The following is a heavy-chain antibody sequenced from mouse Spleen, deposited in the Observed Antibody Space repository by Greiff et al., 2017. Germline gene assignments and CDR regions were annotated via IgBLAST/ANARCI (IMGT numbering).Heavy chain of an antibody. V-gene: IGHV1-72*01. CDR1: GYTFTSYW. CDR2: IDPNSGGT. D-gene: IGHD2-4*01. J-gene: IGHJ4*01. CDR3: ASGEYYDNYAMDY. Sequence: QVQLQQPGAELVKPGASVKLSCKASGYTFTSYWMHWVKQRPGRGLEWIGRIDPNSGGTKYNKKFKSKATLTVDKPSSTAYMQLSSLTSEDSAVYYCASGEYYDNYAMDYWGQGTSVTVSS.